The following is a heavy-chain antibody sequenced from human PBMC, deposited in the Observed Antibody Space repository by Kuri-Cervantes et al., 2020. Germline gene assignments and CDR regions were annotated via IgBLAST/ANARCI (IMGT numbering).Heavy chain of an antibody. V-gene: IGHV1-69*13. CDR1: GGTFSSYA. D-gene: IGHD3-9*01. CDR2: IIPIFGTA. CDR3: ARAENFDWLLSTFDY. J-gene: IGHJ4*02. Sequence: SVKVSCKASGGTFSSYAISWVRQAPGQGPEWMGGIIPIFGTANYAQKFQGRVTITADESTSTAYMELSSLRSDDTAVYYCARAENFDWLLSTFDYWGQGTLVTVSS.